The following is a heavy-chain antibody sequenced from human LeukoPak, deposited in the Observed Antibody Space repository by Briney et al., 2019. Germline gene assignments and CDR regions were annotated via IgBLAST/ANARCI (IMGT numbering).Heavy chain of an antibody. CDR1: GGSFSGYY. CDR2: INHSGST. D-gene: IGHD3-22*01. V-gene: IGHV4-34*01. J-gene: IGHJ4*02. CDR3: ARGCVYYYDSSGYPHFDY. Sequence: SETLSLTCAVYGGSFSGYYWSWLRQPPGKGLEWIGEINHSGSTNYNPSLKSRVTISVDTSKNQFSLKLSSVTAADTAVYYCARGCVYYYDSSGYPHFDYWGQGTLVTVSS.